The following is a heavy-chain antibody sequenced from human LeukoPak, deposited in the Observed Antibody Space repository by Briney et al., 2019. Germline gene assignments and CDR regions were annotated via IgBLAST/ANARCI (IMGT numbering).Heavy chain of an antibody. CDR3: ARDRARYGGKTPSLYFDY. D-gene: IGHD4-23*01. J-gene: IGHJ4*02. CDR2: ISYDGSNK. CDR1: GFTFSSYA. Sequence: PGGSLRLSCAASGFTFSSYAMHWVRQAPGKGLEWVAVISYDGSNKYYADSVKGRFTISRDNSKNTLYLQMNSLRAEDTAVYYCARDRARYGGKTPSLYFDYWGQGTLVTVSS. V-gene: IGHV3-30*04.